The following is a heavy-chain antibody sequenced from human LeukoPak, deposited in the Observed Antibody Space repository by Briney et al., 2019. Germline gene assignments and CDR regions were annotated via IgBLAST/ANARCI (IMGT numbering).Heavy chain of an antibody. J-gene: IGHJ4*02. CDR3: AKSHSWLTIGYFDY. D-gene: IGHD4/OR15-4a*01. CDR2: IRYDGSNK. V-gene: IGHV3-30*02. CDR1: GFTVSSNY. Sequence: HPGGSLRLSCAASGFTVSSNYMSWVRQAPGKGLEWVAFIRYDGSNKYYADSVKGRFTISRDNSKNTLYLQMNSLRAEDTAVYYCAKSHSWLTIGYFDYWGQGTLVTVSS.